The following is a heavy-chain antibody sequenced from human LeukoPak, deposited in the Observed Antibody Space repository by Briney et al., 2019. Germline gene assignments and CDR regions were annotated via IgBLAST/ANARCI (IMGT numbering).Heavy chain of an antibody. CDR2: FDPEDGET. CDR3: ATATYYDSRGYYSHAFDI. D-gene: IGHD3-22*01. J-gene: IGHJ3*02. Sequence: ASVKVSYQVSGYTLTQLSMQWVRQAPGKGLEWMGGFDPEDGETIYAQKFQGRVTMTEDTSTDTAYMELSSLRSEDTAVYYCATATYYDSRGYYSHAFDIWGQGTMVTVSS. V-gene: IGHV1-24*01. CDR1: GYTLTQLS.